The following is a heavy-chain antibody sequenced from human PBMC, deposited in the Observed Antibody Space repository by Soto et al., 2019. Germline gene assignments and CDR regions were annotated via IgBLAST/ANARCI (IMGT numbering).Heavy chain of an antibody. J-gene: IGHJ4*02. D-gene: IGHD7-27*01. V-gene: IGHV1-3*01. CDR2: INAGYGNT. Sequence: QVHLVQSGAEVRKPGASVKVSCKASGYTFSSYAMHWVRQAPGQRLEWMGWINAGYGNTKSSQKFQDRVTIYRDTSASTAYMDLTSLRSEDTAVYYCARDTGDGTFDFWGQGTLVNVSS. CDR1: GYTFSSYA. CDR3: ARDTGDGTFDF.